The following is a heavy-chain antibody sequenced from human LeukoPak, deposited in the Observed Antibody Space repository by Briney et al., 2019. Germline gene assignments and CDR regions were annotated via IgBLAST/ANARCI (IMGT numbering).Heavy chain of an antibody. J-gene: IGHJ6*03. Sequence: GGSLRLSCAASGFTFSSYSMNWVRQAPGKGLEWVSSISSSSSYIYYADSVKGRFTISRDNAKNSLYLQMNSLRAEDTAVYYCATLDIVATRAPYYMDVWGKGTTVTVPS. CDR1: GFTFSSYS. D-gene: IGHD5-12*01. CDR3: ATLDIVATRAPYYMDV. V-gene: IGHV3-21*01. CDR2: ISSSSSYI.